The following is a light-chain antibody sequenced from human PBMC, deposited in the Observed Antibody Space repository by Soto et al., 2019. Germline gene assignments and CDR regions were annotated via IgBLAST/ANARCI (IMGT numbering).Light chain of an antibody. CDR1: QSVSKY. CDR3: QQRSPWPPLT. CDR2: DAS. V-gene: IGKV3-11*01. J-gene: IGKJ4*02. Sequence: VLTQSPVTLSLSPGDTATLSCRASQSVSKYLAWYQQKPGQPLRLLVFDASHRATGIPARFSGSGSGTDFSLTIRSLEPEDFAVYFCQQRSPWPPLTFGEGTKVEF.